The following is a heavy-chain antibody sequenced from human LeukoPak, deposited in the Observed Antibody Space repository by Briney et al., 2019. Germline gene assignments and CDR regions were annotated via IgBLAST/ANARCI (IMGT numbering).Heavy chain of an antibody. V-gene: IGHV4-59*01. D-gene: IGHD2-21*02. J-gene: IGHJ5*02. Sequence: SETLSLTCTVSGGSISSYYWSWIRQPPGKGLEWIGYIQYSGSTNYNPSLKSRVTISVDMSKNQFSLKLSSVTAADTAVYYCARVVGDSKHNWFDPWGQGTLVTVSS. CDR1: GGSISSYY. CDR2: IQYSGST. CDR3: ARVVGDSKHNWFDP.